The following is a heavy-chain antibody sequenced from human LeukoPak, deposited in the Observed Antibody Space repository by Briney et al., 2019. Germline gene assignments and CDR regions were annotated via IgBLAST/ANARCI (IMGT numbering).Heavy chain of an antibody. Sequence: SETQSLTRTVSGDFISNYYGICLRQPPGKGLEWIGDIYYSGSANYDPSLKSRVTISVGTSKNQFSLRLTSVTAADTAVYYCARGSGSHGGIFYHWGQGTLVTVSS. CDR3: ARGSGSHGGIFYH. V-gene: IGHV4-59*08. J-gene: IGHJ4*02. D-gene: IGHD1-26*01. CDR1: GDFISNYY. CDR2: IYYSGSA.